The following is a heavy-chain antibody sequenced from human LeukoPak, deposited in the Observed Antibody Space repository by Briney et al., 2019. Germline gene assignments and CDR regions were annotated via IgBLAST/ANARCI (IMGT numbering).Heavy chain of an antibody. J-gene: IGHJ4*02. CDR1: GGSISSGGYS. CDR2: IYHSGST. Sequence: PSETLSLTCAVSGGSISSGGYSWSWIRQPPGKGLEWIGYIYHSGSTYYNPSLKSRVTISVDRSKNQFSLKLSSMTAADTAVYYCARDSMHYFVYWGQGTLVTVSS. CDR3: ARDSMHYFVY. V-gene: IGHV4-30-2*01.